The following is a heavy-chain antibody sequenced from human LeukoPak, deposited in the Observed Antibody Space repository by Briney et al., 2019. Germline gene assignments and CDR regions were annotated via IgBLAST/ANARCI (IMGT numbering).Heavy chain of an antibody. J-gene: IGHJ4*02. Sequence: GRSLRLSCAASGFTFSSYGMHWVRQAPGKGLEWVAVISYDGSNKYYADSVKGRFTISRDNSKNTLYLQMNSLRAEDTAVYYCAKEANSDPYYFDYWGQGTLVTVSS. D-gene: IGHD2-8*01. CDR2: ISYDGSNK. CDR3: AKEANSDPYYFDY. CDR1: GFTFSSYG. V-gene: IGHV3-30*18.